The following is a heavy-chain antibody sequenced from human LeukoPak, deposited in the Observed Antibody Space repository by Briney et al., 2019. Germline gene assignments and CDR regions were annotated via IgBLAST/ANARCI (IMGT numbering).Heavy chain of an antibody. J-gene: IGHJ4*02. CDR2: ISCSGGST. V-gene: IGHV3-23*01. CDR1: GFTFSSYA. Sequence: PGGSLRLSCAASGFTFSSYAMSWVRQAPGKGLEWVSAISCSGGSTYYADSVKGRFTISRDNSKNTLYLQMNSLRAEDTAVYYCARDGSGSYTFDYWGQGTLVTVSS. CDR3: ARDGSGSYTFDY. D-gene: IGHD3-10*01.